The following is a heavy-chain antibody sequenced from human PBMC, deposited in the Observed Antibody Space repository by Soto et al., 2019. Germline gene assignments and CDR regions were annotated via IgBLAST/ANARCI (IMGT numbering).Heavy chain of an antibody. J-gene: IGHJ5*02. CDR2: IYSTGNT. Sequence: SETLSLTCTVSGDSIRSSSYWGWIRQPPGKGLEWIGSIYSTGNTYYNPSLNSQVTISVDTSKNQFSLKLSSVTAADTAVYYCATSNWFDPWGQGTLVTVSS. V-gene: IGHV4-39*01. CDR3: ATSNWFDP. CDR1: GDSIRSSSY.